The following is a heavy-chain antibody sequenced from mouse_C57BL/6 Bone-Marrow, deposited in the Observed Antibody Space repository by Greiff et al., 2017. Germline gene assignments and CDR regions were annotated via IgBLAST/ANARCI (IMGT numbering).Heavy chain of an antibody. CDR3: ARKLFYAVNY. CDR1: GFSLTSYG. CDR2: IWSGGST. V-gene: IGHV2-2*01. Sequence: VKLVESGPGLVQPSQSLSITCTVSGFSLTSYGVHWVRQSPGKGLEWLGVIWSGGSTDYNAAFISRLSISKDNSKSQVFFKMNSLQADDTAIYXWARKLFYAVNYGGQGTSVTVSS. J-gene: IGHJ4*01.